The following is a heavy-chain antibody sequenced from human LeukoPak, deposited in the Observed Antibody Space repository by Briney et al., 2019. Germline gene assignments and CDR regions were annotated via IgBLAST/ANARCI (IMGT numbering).Heavy chain of an antibody. Sequence: GGSLRLSCAASGFTFSSYGMHWVRQAPGKGLEWVAVISYDGSNKYYADSVKGRFTISRDNSKNTLYLQTNSLRAEDTAVYYCAKDPGLLGSLRYYFDYWGQGTLVTVSS. J-gene: IGHJ4*02. CDR1: GFTFSSYG. CDR2: ISYDGSNK. V-gene: IGHV3-30*18. D-gene: IGHD1-26*01. CDR3: AKDPGLLGSLRYYFDY.